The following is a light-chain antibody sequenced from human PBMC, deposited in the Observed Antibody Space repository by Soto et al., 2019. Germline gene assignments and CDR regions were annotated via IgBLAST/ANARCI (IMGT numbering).Light chain of an antibody. CDR3: QQYGGSPRVS. CDR1: QTDSDNY. J-gene: IGKJ4*01. CDR2: GAS. Sequence: EIVLTQSPGALSLSPGERATLSCRASQTDSDNYLAWYQQKPGQAPRLLIYGASTRATGIPDRFSGSGSGTDFTLTISRREPEDFAVYYCQQYGGSPRVSFGGGTKVEIK. V-gene: IGKV3-20*01.